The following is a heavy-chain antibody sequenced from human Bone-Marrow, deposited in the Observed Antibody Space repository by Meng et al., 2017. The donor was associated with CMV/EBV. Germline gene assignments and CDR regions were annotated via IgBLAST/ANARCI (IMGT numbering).Heavy chain of an antibody. D-gene: IGHD1-26*01. CDR1: GGTFSSYA. J-gene: IGHJ6*02. CDR3: AGTLVVAYCGYGMDV. Sequence: SVKVSCKASGGTFSSYAISWVRQAPGQGLEWMGGIIPIFGTVNYAQKFQGRVTITTDESTSKAYMELSSLRAEDTAVYYCAGTLVVAYCGYGMDVWGQGTTVTVSS. V-gene: IGHV1-69*05. CDR2: IIPIFGTV.